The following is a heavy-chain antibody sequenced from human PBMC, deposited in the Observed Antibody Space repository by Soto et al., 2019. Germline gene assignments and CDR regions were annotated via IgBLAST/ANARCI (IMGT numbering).Heavy chain of an antibody. CDR3: ARWVHSLFDY. J-gene: IGHJ4*02. V-gene: IGHV3-33*01. CDR2: IWYDGNNK. Sequence: QVQLVESGGGVVQPGGSLRLSCAASGFTFSNYGMHWVRQAPGKGLEWVAVIWYDGNNKYYADSVKGRFTISRDNSNNTLYVQMIGLRAEDTAVYYCARWVHSLFDYWGQGTLVTVSS. D-gene: IGHD2-21*01. CDR1: GFTFSNYG.